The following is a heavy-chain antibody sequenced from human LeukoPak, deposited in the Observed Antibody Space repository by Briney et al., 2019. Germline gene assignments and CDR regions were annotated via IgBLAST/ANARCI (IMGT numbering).Heavy chain of an antibody. CDR3: AREDGSRPHGYFQH. D-gene: IGHD5-24*01. Sequence: GGSLRLSCAASGFTFSSYAMHWVRQAPGKGLGWVAVISYDGSNKYYADSVKGRFTISRDNSKNTLYLQMNSLRAEGTAVYYCAREDGSRPHGYFQHWGQGTLVTVSS. CDR2: ISYDGSNK. V-gene: IGHV3-30*01. CDR1: GFTFSSYA. J-gene: IGHJ1*01.